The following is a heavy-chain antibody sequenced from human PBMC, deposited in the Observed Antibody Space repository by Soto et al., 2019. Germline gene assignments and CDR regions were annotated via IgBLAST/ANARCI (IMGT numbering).Heavy chain of an antibody. J-gene: IGHJ4*02. CDR2: ITHSGSNK. Sequence: QVQLVESGGGLVQPGRSLRLSCAASGFTFSSYGMHWVRQAPGKGLEWVAVITHSGSNKNYADSVKGRFTISRDNSKYNLYLQMTSLRAGYTSVYDSAQSRCTSGSYDYWGQGTLVTVSS. D-gene: IGHD1-26*01. V-gene: IGHV3-30*18. CDR3: AQSRCTSGSYDY. CDR1: GFTFSSYG.